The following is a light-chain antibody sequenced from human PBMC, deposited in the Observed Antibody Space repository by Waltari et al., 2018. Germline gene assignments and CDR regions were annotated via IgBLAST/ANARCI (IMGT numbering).Light chain of an antibody. CDR2: EDS. V-gene: IGLV2-23*01. CDR1: SRAVESYDL. CDR3: CSYGGSSPWV. J-gene: IGLJ3*02. Sequence: QSAPTQPASVSGSTRKAITLARNGTSRAVESYDLLPWSQQHPGKAPKFIIYEDSKRPSGVSNRFSASKSGNTASLTISGLQAEDEAHYYCCSYGGSSPWVFGGGTKVIVL.